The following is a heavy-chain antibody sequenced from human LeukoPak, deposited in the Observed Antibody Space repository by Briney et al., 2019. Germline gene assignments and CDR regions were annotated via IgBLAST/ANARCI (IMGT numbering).Heavy chain of an antibody. V-gene: IGHV3-53*01. CDR3: ARYTFRAVDI. Sequence: GGSLRLSCAASGLTVSSNYMTWVRQAPGKGLEWVSNIYAGGDTHYADSVRGRFTISRDNSNNTLYLQMNSLRAEGTAVYYCARYTFRAVDIWGQGTMVTVSS. J-gene: IGHJ3*02. CDR2: IYAGGDT. D-gene: IGHD3-16*01. CDR1: GLTVSSNY.